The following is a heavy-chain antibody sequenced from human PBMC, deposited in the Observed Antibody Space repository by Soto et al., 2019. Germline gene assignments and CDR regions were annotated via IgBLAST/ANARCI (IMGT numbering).Heavy chain of an antibody. J-gene: IGHJ6*02. CDR2: INPNSGGT. CDR1: GYTFTGYY. D-gene: IGHD3-22*01. Sequence: ASVKVSCKASGYTFTGYYMHWVLQAPGQGLEWMGWINPNSGGTNYAQKFQGWVTMTRDTSISTAYMELSRLRSDDTAVYYCARDQRYDSSGYYHYYYYGMDIWGQGTTVTVSS. V-gene: IGHV1-2*04. CDR3: ARDQRYDSSGYYHYYYYGMDI.